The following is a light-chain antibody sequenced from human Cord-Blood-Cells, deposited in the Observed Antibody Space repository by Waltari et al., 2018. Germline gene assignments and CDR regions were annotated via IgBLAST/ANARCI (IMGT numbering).Light chain of an antibody. J-gene: IGKJ2*01. CDR1: QSVSSY. CDR2: DAS. Sequence: EIVLTQSPATLSLSPGERATLSCRASQSVSSYLALCQQKPGQAPRLLIVDASHRATGIPAGFSGCGSGTDFTLTSSSLEPEDFAVYYCQQRSNWPRNTFGQGTKLEIK. V-gene: IGKV3-11*01. CDR3: QQRSNWPRNT.